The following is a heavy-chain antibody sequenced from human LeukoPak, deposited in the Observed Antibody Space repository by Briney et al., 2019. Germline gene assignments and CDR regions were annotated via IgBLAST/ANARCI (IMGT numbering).Heavy chain of an antibody. J-gene: IGHJ4*02. CDR2: INTDGSTI. D-gene: IGHD4-17*01. Sequence: GGSLRLSCAASGFTFGNYWMHWVRQVPGRGLVWVSRINTDGSTITYADSVKGLFTISRDNAKNKVYLQMSSLRAEDTAVYYCARGDYGDYFDYWGQGTLIIVSS. V-gene: IGHV3-74*01. CDR3: ARGDYGDYFDY. CDR1: GFTFGNYW.